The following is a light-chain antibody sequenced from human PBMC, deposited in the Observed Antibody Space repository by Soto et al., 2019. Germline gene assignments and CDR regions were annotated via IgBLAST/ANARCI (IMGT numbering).Light chain of an antibody. CDR2: AAS. Sequence: EIVLTQSPGTLSLSPGERATLSCRASQNVNSSFLAWYQQKPGQAPSLLIYAASTRATGIPDRFSGSGSGTAFTFTISRLEPEDFAVYYCQQYDTSRWTFGQGTKVEIK. J-gene: IGKJ1*01. V-gene: IGKV3-20*01. CDR3: QQYDTSRWT. CDR1: QNVNSSF.